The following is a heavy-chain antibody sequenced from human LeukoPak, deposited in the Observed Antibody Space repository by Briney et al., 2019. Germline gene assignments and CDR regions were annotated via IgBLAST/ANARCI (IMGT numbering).Heavy chain of an antibody. D-gene: IGHD2-2*01. J-gene: IGHJ6*03. CDR2: ISSSSSYI. V-gene: IGHV3-21*01. CDR3: ARESGSRSYYYYMDV. CDR1: GFTFSSYS. Sequence: PGGSLRLSCAASGFTFSSYSMNWVRQAPGKGLEWVSSISSSSSYIYYADSVKGRFTISRDKDKSSVYLQMTSLRAEDTAVYYCARESGSRSYYYYMDVWGKGTTVTVSS.